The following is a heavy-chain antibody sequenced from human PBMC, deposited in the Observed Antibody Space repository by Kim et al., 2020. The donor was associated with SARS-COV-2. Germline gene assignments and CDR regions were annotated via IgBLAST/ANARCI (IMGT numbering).Heavy chain of an antibody. D-gene: IGHD3-22*01. V-gene: IGHV1-2*06. J-gene: IGHJ4*02. CDR2: INPNSGGT. Sequence: ASVKVSCKASGYTFTGYYMHWVRQAPGQGLEWMGRINPNSGGTNYAQKFQGRVTMTRDTSISTAYMELSRLRSDDTAVYYCARETPGSYYYDSSGYYLGYWGQGTLVTVSS. CDR3: ARETPGSYYYDSSGYYLGY. CDR1: GYTFTGYY.